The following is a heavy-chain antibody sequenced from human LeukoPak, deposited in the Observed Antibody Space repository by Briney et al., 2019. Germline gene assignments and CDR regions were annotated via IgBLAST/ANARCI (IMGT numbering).Heavy chain of an antibody. Sequence: GGSLRLSCAASGFTFSSYSMKWVRQAPGKGLEWVSYISSSSSTIYYADSVKGRFTISRDNAKNSLYLQMNSLRAEDTAVYYCARRAKIRSADYWGQGTLVTVSS. CDR1: GFTFSSYS. J-gene: IGHJ4*02. CDR2: ISSSSSTI. CDR3: ARRAKIRSADY. D-gene: IGHD3-3*01. V-gene: IGHV3-48*01.